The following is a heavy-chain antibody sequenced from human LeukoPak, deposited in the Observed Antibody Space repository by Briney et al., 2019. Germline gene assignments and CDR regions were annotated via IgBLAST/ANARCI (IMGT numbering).Heavy chain of an antibody. V-gene: IGHV1-69*05. CDR3: ARTYYYDSSGYYLDY. D-gene: IGHD3-22*01. CDR2: IIPIFGTA. CDR1: GGTFSSYA. J-gene: IGHJ4*02. Sequence: SVMVSCKASGGTFSSYAISWVRQAPGQGLEWMGRIIPIFGTANYAQKFQGRVTITTDESTSTAYMELSSLRSEDTAVYYCARTYYYDSSGYYLDYWGQGTLVTVSS.